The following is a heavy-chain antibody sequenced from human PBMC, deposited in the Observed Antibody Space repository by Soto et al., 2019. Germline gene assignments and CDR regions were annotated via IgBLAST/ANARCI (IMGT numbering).Heavy chain of an antibody. Sequence: ASVKVSCKASGYTFTSYSMHLVRQAPGQRLEWMGWINAGNGNTKYSQKFQGRVTITRDTSASTAYMELSSLRSEDTAVYYGARGFRSETGFYDDWGQGTLVTFSS. CDR1: GYTFTSYS. V-gene: IGHV1-3*01. CDR3: ARGFRSETGFYDD. D-gene: IGHD1-1*01. J-gene: IGHJ4*02. CDR2: INAGNGNT.